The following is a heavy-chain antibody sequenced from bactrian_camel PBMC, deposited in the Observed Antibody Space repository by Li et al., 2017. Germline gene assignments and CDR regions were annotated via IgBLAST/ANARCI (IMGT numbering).Heavy chain of an antibody. CDR3: TRETQWVGYHEFAEY. CDR1: PNIRSC. CDR2: IDTDGTP. V-gene: IGHV3S55*01. D-gene: IGHD5*01. Sequence: HVQLVESGGGSVQAGGSVRLSCVASPNIRSCVGWFRQAPGKEREGVAMIDTDGTPSYADSGKGRFTISRDNAKNTLYLQLNSLTREDSAMYYCTRETQWVGYHEFAEYWGQGTQVTVS. J-gene: IGHJ4*01.